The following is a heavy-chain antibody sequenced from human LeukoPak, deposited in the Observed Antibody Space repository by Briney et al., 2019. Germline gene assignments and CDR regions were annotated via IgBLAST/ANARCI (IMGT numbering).Heavy chain of an antibody. Sequence: SQTLSLTCAVSGDSVSNKNAAWNRIRQSPSRGLEWLGRTYYRSEWHTDYAFSVKGRITINADTSKNQFSLQLGYVTPEDTAVYYCASGWALSWGQGTLVTASS. CDR1: GDSVSNKNAA. CDR2: TYYRSEWHT. V-gene: IGHV6-1*01. CDR3: ASGWALS. D-gene: IGHD1-26*01. J-gene: IGHJ5*02.